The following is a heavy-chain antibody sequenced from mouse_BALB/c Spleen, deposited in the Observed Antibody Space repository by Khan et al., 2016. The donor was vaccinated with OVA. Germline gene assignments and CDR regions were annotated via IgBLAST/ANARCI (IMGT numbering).Heavy chain of an antibody. Sequence: EVQLQESGPGLVKPSQSLSLTCTVTGYSITSGYGWNWIRQFPGNKLECMGYISYSGSTNYTQSLKSRISISRDTSKNQFFLQLNSVATEDTATYYCARTARIKYWGQGTTVTVSS. J-gene: IGHJ2*01. D-gene: IGHD1-2*01. CDR2: ISYSGST. V-gene: IGHV3-2*02. CDR1: GYSITSGYG. CDR3: ARTARIKY.